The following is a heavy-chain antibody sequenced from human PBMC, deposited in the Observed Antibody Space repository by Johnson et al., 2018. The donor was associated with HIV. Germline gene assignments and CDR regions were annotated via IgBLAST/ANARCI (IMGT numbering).Heavy chain of an antibody. J-gene: IGHJ3*02. D-gene: IGHD3-16*01. Sequence: VQLVESGGGVVRPGESLRLSCAASGFTFDDHGMSWVRQAPGKGLEWVSGLNWNGGNTGYADSVRGRFTISRDNVKNSLFLLMNSLRAEDTAVYYCAREPWIAGSGNEMINAFDIWGQGTMVTVSS. CDR1: GFTFDDHG. V-gene: IGHV3-20*04. CDR2: LNWNGGNT. CDR3: AREPWIAGSGNEMINAFDI.